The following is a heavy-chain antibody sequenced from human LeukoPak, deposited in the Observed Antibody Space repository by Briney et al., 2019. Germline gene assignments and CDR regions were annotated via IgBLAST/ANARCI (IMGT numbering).Heavy chain of an antibody. CDR2: IIPILGIA. CDR3: ASGGYCSGGSCYTDYYYGMDV. V-gene: IGHV1-69*04. J-gene: IGHJ6*02. D-gene: IGHD2-15*01. CDR1: GATFSSYA. Sequence: SVKLSCKASGATFSSYAISWLRQAPGHGVEWMGRIIPILGIANYAQKFQGRVTITADKSTSTAYMELSSLTSEDTAVYYCASGGYCSGGSCYTDYYYGMDVWGQGTTVTVSS.